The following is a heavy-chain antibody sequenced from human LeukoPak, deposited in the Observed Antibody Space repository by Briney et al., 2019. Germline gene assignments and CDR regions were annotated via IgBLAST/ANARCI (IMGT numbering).Heavy chain of an antibody. V-gene: IGHV1-24*01. CDR3: ARAPGTTAEDWFDP. CDR1: GYTLTELS. CDR2: FDPEDGET. Sequence: ASVKVSCKVSGYTLTELSMHWVRQAPGKGLEWMGGFDPEDGETIYAQKFQGRVTMTTDTSTSTAYMELRSLRSDDTAVYYCARAPGTTAEDWFDPWGQGTLVTVSS. J-gene: IGHJ5*02. D-gene: IGHD1-1*01.